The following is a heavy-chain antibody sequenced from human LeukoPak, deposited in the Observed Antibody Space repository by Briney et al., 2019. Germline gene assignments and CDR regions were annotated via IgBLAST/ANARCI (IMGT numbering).Heavy chain of an antibody. D-gene: IGHD5-12*01. Sequence: EGSLRLSCAASGFTFSSYAMSWVRQAPGKGLEWVSAISGSGGSTYYADSVKGRFTISRDNSKNTLYLEVIRLTPEDSAVYYCAKDDAWLRFGEWSQGTLVTVSS. V-gene: IGHV3-23*01. J-gene: IGHJ1*01. CDR2: ISGSGGST. CDR1: GFTFSSYA. CDR3: AKDDAWLRFGE.